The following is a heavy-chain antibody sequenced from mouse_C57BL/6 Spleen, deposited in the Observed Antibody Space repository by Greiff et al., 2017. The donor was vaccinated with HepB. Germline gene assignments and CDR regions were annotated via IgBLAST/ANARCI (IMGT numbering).Heavy chain of an antibody. D-gene: IGHD1-1*01. V-gene: IGHV1-52*01. J-gene: IGHJ3*01. CDR3: ARGEGIRSFAY. Sequence: VQLQQPGAELVRPGSSVKLSCKASGYTFTSYWMHWVKQRPIQGLEWIGNIDPSDSETHYNQKFKDKATLTVDKSSSTAYMQLSSLTSEDSAVYYCARGEGIRSFAYWGQGTLVTVSA. CDR1: GYTFTSYW. CDR2: IDPSDSET.